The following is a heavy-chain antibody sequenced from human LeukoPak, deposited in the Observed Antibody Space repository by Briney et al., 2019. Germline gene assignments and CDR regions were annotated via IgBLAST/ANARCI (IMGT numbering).Heavy chain of an antibody. Sequence: ASVKVSCKASGFTFTSSAMQWVRQARGQRLEWIGWIVVGSGNTNYAQKFQERVTITRDMSTGTAYMELSSLRSEDTAVYYCAATYYYDSSGYYPYYYYYYGMDVWGQGTTVTVSS. J-gene: IGHJ6*02. V-gene: IGHV1-58*02. CDR3: AATYYYDSSGYYPYYYYYYGMDV. CDR1: GFTFTSSA. D-gene: IGHD3-22*01. CDR2: IVVGSGNT.